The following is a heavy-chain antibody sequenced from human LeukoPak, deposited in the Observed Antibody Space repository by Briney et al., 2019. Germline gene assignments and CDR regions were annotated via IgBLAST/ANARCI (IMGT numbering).Heavy chain of an antibody. V-gene: IGHV4-34*01. CDR2: INHSGST. D-gene: IGHD3-9*01. J-gene: IGHJ4*02. Sequence: SETLSLTCAVYGGSFSGYYWSWIRQPPGKGLEWIGEINHSGSTNYNPSLKSRVTISVDTSKNKFSLKLSSVTAADTAVYYCARGGGYFDWPYPYWGQGTLVTVSS. CDR1: GGSFSGYY. CDR3: ARGGGYFDWPYPY.